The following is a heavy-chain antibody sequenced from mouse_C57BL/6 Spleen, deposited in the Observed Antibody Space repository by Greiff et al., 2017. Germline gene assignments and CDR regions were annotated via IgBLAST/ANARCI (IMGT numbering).Heavy chain of an antibody. CDR3: ARDGYYVRWYFDV. Sequence: EVQLVESGGGLVKPGGSLKLSCAASGFTFSSYAMSWVRQTPEKRLEWVATISDGGSYTYYPDNVKGRFTISRDNAKNNLYLQLSHLKSEDTAMYYCARDGYYVRWYFDVWGTGTTVTVSS. D-gene: IGHD2-3*01. CDR2: ISDGGSYT. CDR1: GFTFSSYA. V-gene: IGHV5-4*01. J-gene: IGHJ1*03.